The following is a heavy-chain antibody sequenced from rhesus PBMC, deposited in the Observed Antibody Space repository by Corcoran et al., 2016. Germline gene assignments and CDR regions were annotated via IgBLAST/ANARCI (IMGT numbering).Heavy chain of an antibody. V-gene: IGHV4-169*02. CDR3: ASGSGSYTYFDY. CDR2: IYGSGSST. J-gene: IGHJ4*01. CDR1: GGSISSSY. Sequence: QLQLQESGPGLVKPSETLSVTCAVSGGSISSSYWSWIRPAPGKGLVWIGYIYGSGSSTNYNPPLKSRVTLSVDTSKNQLSLKLSSVTAAETAVYYCASGSGSYTYFDYWGQGVLVTVSS. D-gene: IGHD3-16*01.